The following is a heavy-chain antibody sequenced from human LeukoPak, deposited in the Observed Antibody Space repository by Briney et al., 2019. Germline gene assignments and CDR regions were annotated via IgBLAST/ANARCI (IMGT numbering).Heavy chain of an antibody. CDR1: GGSISSYY. CDR2: IYYSGST. J-gene: IGHJ2*01. Sequence: PSETLSLTCTVSGGSISSYYWSWIRQPPGKGLEWIGYIYYSGSTNYNPSLKSRVTISVDTSKNQFSLKLSSVTAADTAVYYCARRKTPHWYFDLWGRGTLVTVSS. V-gene: IGHV4-59*08. CDR3: ARRKTPHWYFDL.